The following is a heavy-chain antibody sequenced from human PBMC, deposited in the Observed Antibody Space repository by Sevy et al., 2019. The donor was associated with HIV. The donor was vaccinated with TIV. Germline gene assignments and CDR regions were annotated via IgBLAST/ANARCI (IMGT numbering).Heavy chain of an antibody. CDR3: ARAEGDGYNCGYFAS. V-gene: IGHV4-61*02. D-gene: IGHD5-12*01. CDR1: GGSIRSGRYY. Sequence: SETLSLTCTVSGGSIRSGRYYWTWIRQPAGKGLEWIGRIFPSGGSNFNPSMMSRVSMSIDTSKKQFSLRLTSVTAADTAVYYCARAEGDGYNCGYFASWGPGTLLTVSS. CDR2: IFPSGGS. J-gene: IGHJ5*02.